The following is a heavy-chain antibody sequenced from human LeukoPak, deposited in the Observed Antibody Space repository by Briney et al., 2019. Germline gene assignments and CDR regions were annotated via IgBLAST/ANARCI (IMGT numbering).Heavy chain of an antibody. Sequence: GGSLRLSCAASGFTFSSYSMNWVRQAPGKGLEWVSYISNSGSIIYYADSVKGRFTISRDNAKNSLYLQMNSLRAEDTAVYYCAKRGNYDSSGYYYVLYYFDYWGQGTLVTVSS. D-gene: IGHD3-22*01. V-gene: IGHV3-48*01. J-gene: IGHJ4*02. CDR3: AKRGNYDSSGYYYVLYYFDY. CDR2: ISNSGSII. CDR1: GFTFSSYS.